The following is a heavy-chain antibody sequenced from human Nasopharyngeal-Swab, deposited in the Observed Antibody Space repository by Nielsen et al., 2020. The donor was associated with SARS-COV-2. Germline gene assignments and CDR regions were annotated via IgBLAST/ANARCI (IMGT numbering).Heavy chain of an antibody. CDR2: INPNSGGT. CDR3: ARSALDGSGSYNLRDAFDI. J-gene: IGHJ3*02. D-gene: IGHD3-10*01. V-gene: IGHV1-2*04. CDR1: GYTFTGHY. Sequence: ASVKVSCKASGYTFTGHYMHWVRQAPGQGLEWMGWINPNSGGTNYAQKFQGWVTMTRDTSISTAYMELSRLRSDDTAVYYCARSALDGSGSYNLRDAFDIWGQGTMVTVSS.